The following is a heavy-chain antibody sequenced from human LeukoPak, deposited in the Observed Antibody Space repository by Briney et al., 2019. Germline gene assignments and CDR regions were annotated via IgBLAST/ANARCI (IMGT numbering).Heavy chain of an antibody. D-gene: IGHD2-2*02. CDR1: GFNFIDNS. CDR3: ARGYCSGTSCYMFAS. V-gene: IGHV3-21*01. J-gene: IGHJ5*02. CDR2: ISSRNTYI. Sequence: GGSLRLSCAGSGFNFIDNSMHWVRQAPGKGLEWVSSISSRNTYIYYRDSVKGRFTISRDNAKNSLFLQMNSLRAEDTAVYYCARGYCSGTSCYMFASWGQGTRVTVSS.